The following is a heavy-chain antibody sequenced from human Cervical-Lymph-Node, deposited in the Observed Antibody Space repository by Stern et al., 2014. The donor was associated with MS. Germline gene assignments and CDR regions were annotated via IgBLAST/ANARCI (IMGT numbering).Heavy chain of an antibody. D-gene: IGHD4-23*01. J-gene: IGHJ4*02. CDR3: ARGRGGNYRYYFDY. CDR1: GFTFSSYS. V-gene: IGHV3-21*01. CDR2: ISSVGSYI. Sequence: EVQLVESGGGLVKPGGSLRLSCAASGFTFSSYSMNWVRQAPGKGLEWVASISSVGSYIYYADSLNVRFTISRDNAKNSLYQQMNSLRAEDTAVYYCARGRGGNYRYYFDYWGQGTLVTVSS.